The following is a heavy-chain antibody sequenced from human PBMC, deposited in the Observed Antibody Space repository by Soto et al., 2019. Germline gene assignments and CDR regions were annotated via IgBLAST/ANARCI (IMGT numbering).Heavy chain of an antibody. J-gene: IGHJ4*02. V-gene: IGHV3-48*02. Sequence: GGSLRLSCAASGFTFSTFSMNWVRQAPGRGLEWISYISGGGRPISYADSVKGRFIISRDNAKNSLYLQMDSLTDEDTAVYYCARDLGWAFDSWGQGTLVTVSS. CDR3: ARDLGWAFDS. D-gene: IGHD6-19*01. CDR2: ISGGGRPI. CDR1: GFTFSTFS.